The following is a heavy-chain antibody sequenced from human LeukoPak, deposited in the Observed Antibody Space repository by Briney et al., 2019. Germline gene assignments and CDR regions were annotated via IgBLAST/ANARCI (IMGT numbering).Heavy chain of an antibody. V-gene: IGHV5-51*03. J-gene: IGHJ6*03. D-gene: IGHD3-16*01. CDR1: GYSFTSYW. Sequence: PGESLKISCKGSGYSFTSYWIGWVRQMPGKGLEWMGIIYPGDSDTRYSPSFQGQVTISADKSISTAYLQWSSLKASDTAMYYCARTSFDYNHYMDVWGKGTTVTVSS. CDR3: ARTSFDYNHYMDV. CDR2: IYPGDSDT.